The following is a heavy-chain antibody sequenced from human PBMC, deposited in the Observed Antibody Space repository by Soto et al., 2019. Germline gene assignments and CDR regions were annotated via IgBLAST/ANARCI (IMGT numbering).Heavy chain of an antibody. CDR3: ARDAHVHYGDYYSSPYYYYAMVV. V-gene: IGHV1-46*03. CDR2: INPSGGST. Sequence: ASVKVSCKASGYTFTSYYMHWVRQAPGQGLEWMGIINPSGGSTSYAQKFQGRVTMTRDTSTSTVYMELSSLRSEDTAVYYCARDAHVHYGDYYSSPYYYYAMVVWG. CDR1: GYTFTSYY. D-gene: IGHD4-17*01. J-gene: IGHJ6*02.